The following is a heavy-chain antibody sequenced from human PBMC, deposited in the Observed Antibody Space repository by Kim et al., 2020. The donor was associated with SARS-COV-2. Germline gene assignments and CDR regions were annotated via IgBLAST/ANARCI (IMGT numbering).Heavy chain of an antibody. CDR3: ARSMYPQSSSSWSPFDP. CDR2: IGTAGDT. CDR1: GFTFSSYD. D-gene: IGHD6-13*01. J-gene: IGHJ5*02. V-gene: IGHV3-13*01. Sequence: GGSLRLSCAASGFTFSSYDMHWVRQATGKGLEWVSAIGTAGDTYYPGSVKGRFTISRENAKNSLYLQMNSLRAGDTAVYYCARSMYPQSSSSWSPFDPWGQGTLVTVSS.